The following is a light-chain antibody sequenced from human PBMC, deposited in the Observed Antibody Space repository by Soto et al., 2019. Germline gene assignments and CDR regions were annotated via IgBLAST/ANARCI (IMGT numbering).Light chain of an antibody. CDR3: QQYGDSPT. Sequence: EIVMTQSPATLSVSPGERATLSCRASQSVSSNLAWYQQKPGQAPRVLIYGPSSRAAGTPDRFSGSGPGTDFTLTISRLEPEDFAVYYCQQYGDSPTFGQGTRLEIK. CDR1: QSVSSN. V-gene: IGKV3-20*01. J-gene: IGKJ5*01. CDR2: GPS.